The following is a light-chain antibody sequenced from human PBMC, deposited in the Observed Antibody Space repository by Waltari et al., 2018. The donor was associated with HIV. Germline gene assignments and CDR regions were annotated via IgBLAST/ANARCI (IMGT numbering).Light chain of an antibody. CDR2: GAA. CDR1: QSVSNSY. J-gene: IGKJ5*01. CDR3: QQYGSSPIT. Sequence: EIVLTQSPATLSLSPGEGAVLSGRASQSVSNSYVAWYQQKVGQAPSPLIYGAARGAIGIPDRFSGSGSGTDFTLTISGLEPEDFAVYYCQQYGSSPITFGQGTRLEIK. V-gene: IGKV3-20*01.